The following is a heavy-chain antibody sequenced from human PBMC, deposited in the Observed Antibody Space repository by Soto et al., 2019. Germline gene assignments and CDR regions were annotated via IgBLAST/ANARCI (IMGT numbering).Heavy chain of an antibody. CDR2: ISSSSTSI. V-gene: IGHV3-48*01. CDR3: AREWGGYDFDC. CDR1: GFTFSDYS. Sequence: EVQLVESGGGLVQPGGSLRLSCAASGFTFSDYSMTWVRQAPGKGLEWISYISSSSTSIYYADSVKGRFTISRDNAKKSLYLQMNSLRADDPAVYYCAREWGGYDFDCWGQGTLVTVSS. D-gene: IGHD5-12*01. J-gene: IGHJ4*02.